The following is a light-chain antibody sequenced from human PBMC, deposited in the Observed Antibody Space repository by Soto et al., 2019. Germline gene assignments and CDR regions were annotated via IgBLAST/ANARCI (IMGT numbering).Light chain of an antibody. CDR1: QSISSW. J-gene: IGKJ2*02. V-gene: IGKV1-5*01. CDR2: DAS. CDR3: QQYNSYSPGWT. Sequence: DIQMTQSPSTLSASVGDRVTITCRASQSISSWLAWYQQKPGKAPKLLIYDASSLESGVPSRFSGSGSGTEFTLTISSLQPDDFATYYCQQYNSYSPGWTFGQGTKLXIK.